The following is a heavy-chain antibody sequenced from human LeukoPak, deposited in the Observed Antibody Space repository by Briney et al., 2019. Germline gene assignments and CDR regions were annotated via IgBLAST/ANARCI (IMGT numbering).Heavy chain of an antibody. D-gene: IGHD1-26*01. Sequence: GGSLRLSCAASGFTFSTYWMSWVRQAPGKGLEWVVNINQDGSERYSVDSVKGRFTISRDNAKNSLYLQMNSLRAEDTAVYYCARDRGADDYWGQGTLVTVSS. J-gene: IGHJ4*02. CDR1: GFTFSTYW. CDR2: INQDGSER. CDR3: ARDRGADDY. V-gene: IGHV3-7*01.